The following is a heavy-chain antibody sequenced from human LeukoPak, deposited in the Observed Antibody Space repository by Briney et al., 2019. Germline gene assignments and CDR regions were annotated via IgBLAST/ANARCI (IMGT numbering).Heavy chain of an antibody. CDR1: GYTFTGYY. CDR2: INPSDGST. D-gene: IGHD3-10*01. Sequence: GASVKVSCKASGYTFTGYYIHWVRQAPGQGLEWMGRINPSDGSTSYPQKFQGRVTMSRDMSTSTVYMELSSLRSEDTAVYYCARLLGSTDYWGQGTLVTVSS. V-gene: IGHV1-46*01. J-gene: IGHJ4*02. CDR3: ARLLGSTDY.